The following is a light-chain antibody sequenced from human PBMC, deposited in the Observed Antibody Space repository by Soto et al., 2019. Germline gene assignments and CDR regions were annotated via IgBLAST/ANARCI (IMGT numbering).Light chain of an antibody. CDR1: QSVSSSY. CDR3: QQYGSSPLT. V-gene: IGKV3-20*01. CDR2: GAS. J-gene: IGKJ4*01. Sequence: EIVFTQSPGTLSLSPGERATLSCRASQSVSSSYLAWYQQKPGQAPRLLIYGASSRATGIPDRFSGSGSGTDFTLTISRLEPKDFAVYYCQQYGSSPLTFGGGTKVDIK.